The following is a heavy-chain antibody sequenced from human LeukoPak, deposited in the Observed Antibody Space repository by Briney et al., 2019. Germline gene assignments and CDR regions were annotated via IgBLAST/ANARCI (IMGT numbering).Heavy chain of an antibody. D-gene: IGHD3-10*01. CDR3: ARSPRGSGSSTLLGVAFDL. V-gene: IGHV3-66*01. Sequence: QTGGSLRLACAASGFTVSSNYMSWVRQAPGKGLEWVSVIYSGGSTYYADSVKGRFTISRDNSKNTLYLQMNSLRAEDTAVYYCARSPRGSGSSTLLGVAFDLWGQGTMVSVSS. CDR2: IYSGGST. CDR1: GFTVSSNY. J-gene: IGHJ3*01.